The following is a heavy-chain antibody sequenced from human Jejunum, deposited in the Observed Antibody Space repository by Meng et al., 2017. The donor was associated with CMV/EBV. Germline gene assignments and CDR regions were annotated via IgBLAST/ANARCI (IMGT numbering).Heavy chain of an antibody. Sequence: SMNWVRPAPGKGLEWVSYISRSSSAIYSADSVKGRFTISRDNAKNSLYLQMNSLRAEDTAVYYCARLLEAYCSSTSCSGYYGMDVWGQGTTVTVSS. CDR1: S. CDR2: ISRSSSAI. D-gene: IGHD2-2*01. CDR3: ARLLEAYCSSTSCSGYYGMDV. J-gene: IGHJ6*02. V-gene: IGHV3-48*04.